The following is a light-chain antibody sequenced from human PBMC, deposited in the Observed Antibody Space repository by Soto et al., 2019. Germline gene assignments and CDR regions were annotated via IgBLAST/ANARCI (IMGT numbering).Light chain of an antibody. CDR2: GNN. CDR1: SSNIGAGFD. CDR3: QSYDSKLRGVV. Sequence: QSALTQPPSVSAAPGQRVTISCTGSSSNIGAGFDVHWYQQFPGTAPKLLIFGNNNRPSGVPDRFSGSKSGTSASLAIAGLQAEDEADYYCQSYDSKLRGVVFGGGTKLTVL. V-gene: IGLV1-40*01. J-gene: IGLJ2*01.